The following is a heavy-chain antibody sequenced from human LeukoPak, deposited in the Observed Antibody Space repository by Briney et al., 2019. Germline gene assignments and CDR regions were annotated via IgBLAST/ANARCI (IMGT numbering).Heavy chain of an antibody. D-gene: IGHD2-15*01. CDR1: GYTFTSYY. V-gene: IGHV1-46*01. CDR3: ARDLGCSGGSCYSGYFDY. J-gene: IGHJ4*02. Sequence: SVKVSCKASGYTFTSYYMHWVRQAPGQGLEWMGIINPSGGSTSYAQKFQGRVTMTRDTSTSTVYMELSSLRSEDTAVYYCARDLGCSGGSCYSGYFDYWGQGTLVTVSS. CDR2: INPSGGST.